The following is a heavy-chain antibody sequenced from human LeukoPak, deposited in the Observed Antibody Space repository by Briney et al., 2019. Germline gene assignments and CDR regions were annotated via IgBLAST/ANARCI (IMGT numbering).Heavy chain of an antibody. CDR1: GGSISSYY. V-gene: IGHV4-59*01. Sequence: SETLSLTCTVSGGSISSYYWSWIRQPPGKGLEWIGYIYYSGSTNYNPSLKSRVTISVDTSKNQFSLKLSSVTAADTAVYYCAREEVPHGFDIWGQGTMVTVSS. CDR3: AREEVPHGFDI. J-gene: IGHJ3*02. CDR2: IYYSGST.